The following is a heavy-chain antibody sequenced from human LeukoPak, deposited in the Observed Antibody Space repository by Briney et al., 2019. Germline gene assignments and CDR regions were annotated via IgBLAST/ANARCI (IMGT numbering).Heavy chain of an antibody. V-gene: IGHV3-49*04. CDR2: IRSKAYGGTT. Sequence: GGSLRLSCTASGFTFGDYAMSWVRQAPGRGLEWVGFIRSKAYGGTTEYAASVKGRFTISRDDSKSIAYLQMNSLKTEDTAVYYCTRDSNSSSWYRYYYYYYMDVWGKGTTVTVSS. CDR1: GFTFGDYA. D-gene: IGHD6-13*01. J-gene: IGHJ6*03. CDR3: TRDSNSSSWYRYYYYYYMDV.